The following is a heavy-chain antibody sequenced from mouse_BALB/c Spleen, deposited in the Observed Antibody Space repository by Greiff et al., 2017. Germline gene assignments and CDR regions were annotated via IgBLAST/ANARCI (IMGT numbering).Heavy chain of an antibody. CDR3: ARKIYYDHYFDY. J-gene: IGHJ2*01. CDR2: IYPGDGDT. V-gene: IGHV1-80*01. CDR1: GYAFSSYW. D-gene: IGHD2-4*01. Sequence: QVQLKESGAELVRPGSSVKISCKASGYAFSSYWMNWVKQRPGQGLEWIGQIYPGDGDTNYNGKFKGKATLTADKSSSTAYMQLSSLTSEDSAVYFCARKIYYDHYFDYWGQGTTLTVSS.